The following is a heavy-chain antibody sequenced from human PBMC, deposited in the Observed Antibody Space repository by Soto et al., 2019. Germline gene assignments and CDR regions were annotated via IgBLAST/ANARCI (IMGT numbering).Heavy chain of an antibody. V-gene: IGHV3-33*01. CDR3: VRGDNWNDEASDY. CDR2: IWSDGNNR. D-gene: IGHD1-1*01. CDR1: GFMFSNHG. Sequence: QVQLVESGGGVVQPGRSLSLSFAASGFMFSNHGMHWVRQAPGKGLEWVAVIWSDGNNRYYADSVKGRFTISRDNSKNTLYLQMNSLRAEDTAVYYCVRGDNWNDEASDYWGQGTLVTVSS. J-gene: IGHJ4*02.